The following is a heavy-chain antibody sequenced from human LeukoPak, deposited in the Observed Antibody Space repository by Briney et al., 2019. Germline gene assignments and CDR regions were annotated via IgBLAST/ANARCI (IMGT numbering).Heavy chain of an antibody. V-gene: IGHV4-59*01. J-gene: IGHJ4*02. CDR3: ARAPSRGPNLRIFDY. CDR2: IYYSGST. CDR1: GGSISSYY. Sequence: SETLSLTCTVSGGSISSYYWSWIWQPPGKGLDGIGYIYYSGSTNYNPSLKSRVTISVGTSKNQFSLKLSSVTAADTAVYYCARAPSRGPNLRIFDYWGQGTLVTVSS. D-gene: IGHD1-14*01.